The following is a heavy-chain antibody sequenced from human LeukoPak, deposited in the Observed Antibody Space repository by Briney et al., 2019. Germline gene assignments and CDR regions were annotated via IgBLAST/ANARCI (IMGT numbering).Heavy chain of an antibody. Sequence: SETLSLTCTVSGGSINNYYWSWIRQPAGKGLEWIGRIYTRGSTNYNPSLKSRVTMSVDTSKNQFSLKLSSVTAADTAVYYCARGRYCSADICPGGDAFDIWGQGKMVSVSS. J-gene: IGHJ3*02. CDR2: IYTRGST. CDR3: ARGRYCSADICPGGDAFDI. V-gene: IGHV4-4*07. CDR1: GGSINNYY. D-gene: IGHD2-15*01.